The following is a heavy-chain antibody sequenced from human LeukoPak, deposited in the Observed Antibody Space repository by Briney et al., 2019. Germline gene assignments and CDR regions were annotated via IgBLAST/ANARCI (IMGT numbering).Heavy chain of an antibody. CDR2: IYYSGST. Sequence: SETLSLTCTVSGGSISSSSYYWSWIRQPPGKGLEWIGYIYYSGSTNYNPSLKSRVTISVDTSKNQFSLKLSSVTAADTAVYYCARVSVSSGYYLKLYYFDYWGQGTLVTVSS. CDR3: ARVSVSSGYYLKLYYFDY. D-gene: IGHD3-22*01. J-gene: IGHJ4*02. CDR1: GGSISSSSYY. V-gene: IGHV4-61*01.